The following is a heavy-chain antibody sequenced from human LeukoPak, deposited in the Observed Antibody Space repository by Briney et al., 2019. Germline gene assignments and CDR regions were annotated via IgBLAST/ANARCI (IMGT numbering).Heavy chain of an antibody. CDR2: ISSSGSTI. V-gene: IGHV3-11*01. Sequence: GGSLRLSCAASGFTFSDYYMSWIRQAPGKGLEWVSYISSSGSTIYYADSVKGRFTISRDNAKNSLYLQMNSLRAEDTAVYYCANTHCDSSPIVWNFWGQGTLVTVSS. J-gene: IGHJ4*02. CDR3: ANTHCDSSPIVWNF. CDR1: GFTFSDYY. D-gene: IGHD6-6*01.